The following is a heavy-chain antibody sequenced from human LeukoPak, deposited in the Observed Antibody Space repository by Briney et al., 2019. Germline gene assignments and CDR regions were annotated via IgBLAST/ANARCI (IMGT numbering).Heavy chain of an antibody. J-gene: IGHJ4*02. CDR1: GFPFSDYS. V-gene: IGHV3-48*04. CDR2: IGISSGNT. CDR3: ARDHNYAFDN. D-gene: IGHD1-1*01. Sequence: GSLRLSCTASGFPFSDYSMNWVRQAPGKGLEWISYIGISSGNTKYADSVKGRFTISADNTKNSLYLQMNSLRVEDTAVYYCARDHNYAFDNWGQGTLVSVSS.